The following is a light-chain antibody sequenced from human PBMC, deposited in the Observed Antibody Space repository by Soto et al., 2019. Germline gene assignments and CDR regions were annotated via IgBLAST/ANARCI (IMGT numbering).Light chain of an antibody. J-gene: IGKJ4*01. Sequence: EIVMTQSPATLSVSPGARATLSCRASQSVSSNLAWYQQKPGQAPRLLIYGASTRATGMPARFSGSGSGTEFTLTISSLQSEDFAVYYCQPYNNWPLTFGGGTKVDIK. CDR2: GAS. CDR1: QSVSSN. V-gene: IGKV3-15*01. CDR3: QPYNNWPLT.